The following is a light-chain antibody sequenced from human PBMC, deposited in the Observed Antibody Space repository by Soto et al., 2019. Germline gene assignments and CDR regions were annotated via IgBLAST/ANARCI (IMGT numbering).Light chain of an antibody. CDR1: SSNMGRNT. CDR3: AAWDDSLSGPWV. Sequence: QSVLTQPPSASGTPGQRVTISCSGGSSNMGRNTVHWYRQVPGTAPKLLIYRNNQRPSGVPDRFSGSKSGTSASLAISGLRSEDEADYYCAAWDDSLSGPWVFGGGTKLTVL. J-gene: IGLJ3*02. CDR2: RNN. V-gene: IGLV1-47*01.